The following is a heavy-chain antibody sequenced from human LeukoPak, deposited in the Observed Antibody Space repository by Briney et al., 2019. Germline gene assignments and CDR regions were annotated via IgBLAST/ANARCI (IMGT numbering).Heavy chain of an antibody. CDR1: GFTFSNYW. J-gene: IGHJ4*02. V-gene: IGHV3-7*01. Sequence: GGSLRLSCAASGFTFSNYWMSWVRQAAGKGLEWVAHINQDGSEEHYMDSVKARFIISRNNAKNSLSLQMDSLRAEDTAVYYCVRDGGVSGYDLLDYWGQGTLVTVSS. CDR2: INQDGSEE. D-gene: IGHD5-12*01. CDR3: VRDGGVSGYDLLDY.